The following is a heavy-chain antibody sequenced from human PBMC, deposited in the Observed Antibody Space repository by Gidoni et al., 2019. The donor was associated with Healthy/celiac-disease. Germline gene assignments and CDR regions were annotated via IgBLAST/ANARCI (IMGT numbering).Heavy chain of an antibody. CDR3: TTSVGGYFDWLHRMDY. CDR2: IKSKTDGGTT. D-gene: IGHD3-9*01. V-gene: IGHV3-15*01. Sequence: RQAPGKGLEWVGRIKSKTDGGTTDYAAPVKGRFTISRDDSKNTLYLQMNSLKTEDTAVYYCTTSVGGYFDWLHRMDYWGQGTLVTVSS. J-gene: IGHJ4*02.